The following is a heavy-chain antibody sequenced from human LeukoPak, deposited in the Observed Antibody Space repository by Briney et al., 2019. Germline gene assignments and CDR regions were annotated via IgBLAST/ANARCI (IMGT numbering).Heavy chain of an antibody. CDR3: AKVDYYDTNAFDI. D-gene: IGHD3-22*01. CDR2: ISSSGSGGNT. V-gene: IGHV3-23*01. Sequence: AGGSLRLSCVASGVTLSNYAMSWARQAPGKGLEWVSGISSSGSGGNTYYADSVKGRFTVSRDSSRNTLFLHMNTLRAEDTAVYYCAKVDYYDTNAFDIWGQGTMVTVSS. J-gene: IGHJ3*02. CDR1: GVTLSNYA.